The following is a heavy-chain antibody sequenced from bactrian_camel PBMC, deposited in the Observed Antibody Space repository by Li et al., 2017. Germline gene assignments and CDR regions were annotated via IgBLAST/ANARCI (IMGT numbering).Heavy chain of an antibody. CDR3: AVEDSYDCYAPSWLTRGDSRY. D-gene: IGHD3*01. J-gene: IGHJ4*01. CDR1: KYTIGTYC. CDR2: KIAADGRA. V-gene: IGHV3S26*01. Sequence: HVQLVESGGGLVQPGGSLRLSCAVSKYTIGTYCMGWFRQAPGKEREGVAKIAADGRARYADSVKGRFTISQDNAKNSLYLQMSLLNPEDTAMYYCAVEDSYDCYAPSWLTRGDSRYWGRGTQVTVS.